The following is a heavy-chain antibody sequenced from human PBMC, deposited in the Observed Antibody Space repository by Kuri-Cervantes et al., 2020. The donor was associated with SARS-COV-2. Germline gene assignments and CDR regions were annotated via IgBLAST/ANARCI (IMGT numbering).Heavy chain of an antibody. CDR1: GYTFTSYG. J-gene: IGHJ5*02. V-gene: IGHV1-18*01. CDR2: ISAYNGNT. D-gene: IGHD2-15*01. Sequence: ASVKVSCKASGYTFTSYGISWVRQAPGQGLEWMGWISAYNGNTNYAQKLQGRVTMTTDTSTSTAYMELRSLRSDDTAVYYCARQVVVAATGGDWFDPWGQGTLVTVSS. CDR3: ARQVVVAATGGDWFDP.